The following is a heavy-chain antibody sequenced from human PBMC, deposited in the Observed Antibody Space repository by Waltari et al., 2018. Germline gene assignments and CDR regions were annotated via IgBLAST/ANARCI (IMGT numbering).Heavy chain of an antibody. CDR2: IRSKAYGGTT. CDR3: TRVDLAARPYFDY. V-gene: IGHV3-49*04. D-gene: IGHD6-6*01. J-gene: IGHJ4*02. CDR1: GFTFGDYA. Sequence: EVQLVESGGGLVQPGRSLRLSCTASGFTFGDYAMSWVRQAPGKGLEWVGFIRSKAYGGTTEYAASVKGRFTISRDDSKSIAYLQMNSLKTEDTAVYYCTRVDLAARPYFDYWGQGTLVTVSS.